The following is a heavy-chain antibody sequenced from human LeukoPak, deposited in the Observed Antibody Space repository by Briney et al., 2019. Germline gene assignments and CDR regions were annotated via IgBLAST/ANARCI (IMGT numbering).Heavy chain of an antibody. CDR3: ARGGDGFDI. CDR2: INPNNGGT. J-gene: IGHJ3*02. Sequence: ASVKVSCKASGYTFIDYYMHWVRQAPGQGLEWMGWINPNNGGTNYAQKFQGRVTMTRDTSISTVYMELSRLTSDDTAVYYCARGGDGFDIWDQGTMVTVSS. V-gene: IGHV1-2*02. CDR1: GYTFIDYY.